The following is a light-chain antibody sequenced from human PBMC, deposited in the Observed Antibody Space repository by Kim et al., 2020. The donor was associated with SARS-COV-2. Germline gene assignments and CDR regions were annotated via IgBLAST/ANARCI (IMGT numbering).Light chain of an antibody. CDR3: QSADSSGTYP. V-gene: IGLV3-25*03. Sequence: VSPGQTARITCSGDALPKQYAYWYQQKPGQAPVLVIYKDSERPSGIPERCSGSSSGTTVTLTISGVQAEDEADYYCQSADSSGTYPFGGGTQLTVL. CDR1: ALPKQY. CDR2: KDS. J-gene: IGLJ2*01.